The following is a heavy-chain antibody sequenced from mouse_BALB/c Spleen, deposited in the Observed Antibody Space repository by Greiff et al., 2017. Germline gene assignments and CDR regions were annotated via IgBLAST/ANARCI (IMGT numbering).Heavy chain of an antibody. CDR3: ARDYYGSPCL. CDR2: ISDGGSYT. Sequence: EVKLMESGGGLVKPGGSLKLSCAASGFTFSDYYMYWVRQTPEKRLEWVATISDGGSYTYYPDSVKGRFTISRDNAKNNLYLQMSSLKSEDTAMYYCARDYYGSPCLGGQGTLVTVSA. CDR1: GFTFSDYY. D-gene: IGHD1-1*01. V-gene: IGHV5-4*02. J-gene: IGHJ3*01.